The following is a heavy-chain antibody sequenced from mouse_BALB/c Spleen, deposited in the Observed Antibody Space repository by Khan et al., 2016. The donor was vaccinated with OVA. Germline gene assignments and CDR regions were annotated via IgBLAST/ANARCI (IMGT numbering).Heavy chain of an antibody. V-gene: IGHV3-2*02. CDR3: ARKKYYCYAVDY. Sequence: VQLVESGPCLVKPSQSLSLTCPVTGYSIPTNYSWDWIRQFPGNKLEWLGYISYSGSTSYNPSLKSRISITRDPSKNQFILQLNSVTTEDTATYVCARKKYYCYAVDYWVQGTSVTVSS. D-gene: IGHD1-1*01. J-gene: IGHJ4*01. CDR1: GYSIPTNYS. CDR2: ISYSGST.